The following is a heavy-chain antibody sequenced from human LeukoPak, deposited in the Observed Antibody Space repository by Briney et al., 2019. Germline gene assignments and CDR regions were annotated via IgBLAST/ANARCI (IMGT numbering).Heavy chain of an antibody. CDR2: INHSGRT. D-gene: IGHD3-10*01. V-gene: IGHV4-34*01. CDR1: GGSFSGYY. Sequence: PSETLSLTCAVYGGSFSGYYWNWIHQPPGKGLEWIGEINHSGRTNYNPSLKSRVTISVDTSKKQFSLKLSSVTAADTAVYYCARGVDYYGVWGQGTLVTVSS. J-gene: IGHJ4*02. CDR3: ARGVDYYGV.